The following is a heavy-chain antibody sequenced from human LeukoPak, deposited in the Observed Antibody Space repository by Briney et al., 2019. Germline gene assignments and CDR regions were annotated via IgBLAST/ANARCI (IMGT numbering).Heavy chain of an antibody. CDR1: GGSISSGSYY. V-gene: IGHV4-61*02. Sequence: SETLSLTCTVSGGSISSGSYYWSWIRQPAGKGLEWIGRIYTSGSTNYNPSLKSRVTISVDTSKNQFSLKLSSVTAADTAVYYCARRGNYYGSRNWFDPWGQGTLVTVSS. CDR3: ARRGNYYGSRNWFDP. J-gene: IGHJ5*02. CDR2: IYTSGST. D-gene: IGHD3-10*01.